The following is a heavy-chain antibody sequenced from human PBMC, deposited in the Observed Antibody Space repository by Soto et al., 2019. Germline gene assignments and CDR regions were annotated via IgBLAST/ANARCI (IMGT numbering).Heavy chain of an antibody. CDR2: ISSGSSTI. D-gene: IGHD5-18*01. J-gene: IGHJ4*02. V-gene: IGHV3-48*01. CDR1: GFTFSSYS. Sequence: PGGSLRLSCVASGFTFSSYSMKWVRQAPGKGLEWLSYISSGSSTIYYADSVRGRFTISRDNAKNSLYLQMNSLRAEDTAVYYCARDWGYSYGYVSDYWGQGTLVTVSS. CDR3: ARDWGYSYGYVSDY.